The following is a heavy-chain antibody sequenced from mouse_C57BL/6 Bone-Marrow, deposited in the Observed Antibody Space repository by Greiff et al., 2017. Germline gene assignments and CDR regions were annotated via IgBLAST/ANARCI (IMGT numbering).Heavy chain of an antibody. CDR3: ARKTTVVENFDY. Sequence: QVQLQQPGAELVRPGSSVKLSCKASGYTFTSYWMDWVKQRPGQGLEWIGNIYPSDSETHYNQKFKDKATLTVDKSSSTAYMQLSSLTSEDSAVYYCARKTTVVENFDYWGQGTTLTVSS. CDR2: IYPSDSET. D-gene: IGHD1-1*01. J-gene: IGHJ2*01. V-gene: IGHV1-61*01. CDR1: GYTFTSYW.